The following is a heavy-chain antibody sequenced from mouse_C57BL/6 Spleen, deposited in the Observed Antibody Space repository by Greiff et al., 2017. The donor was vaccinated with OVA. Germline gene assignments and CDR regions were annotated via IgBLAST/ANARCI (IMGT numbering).Heavy chain of an antibody. V-gene: IGHV1-42*01. D-gene: IGHD1-1*01. J-gene: IGHJ2*01. CDR3: ARGRYGSSPMDY. CDR1: GYSFTGYY. CDR2: INPSTGGT. Sequence: VHVQQSGPELVKPGASVKISCKASGYSFTGYYMNWVKQSPEKSLEWIGEINPSTGGTTYNQKFKAKATLTVDKSSSTAYMQLKSLTSEDSAVYDYARGRYGSSPMDYWGQGTTLTVSS.